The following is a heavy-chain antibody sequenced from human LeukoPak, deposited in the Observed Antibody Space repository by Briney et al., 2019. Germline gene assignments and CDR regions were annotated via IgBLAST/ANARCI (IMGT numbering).Heavy chain of an antibody. Sequence: GGSLRLSCAVSGFTFSSYAMSWVRQAPGKGLEWVSGISGYGGSTYYADSVKGRFTISRDNSKNTLFLQMNSLRAEDTAVYYCATGGAVAGRFAYWGQGTLVTVSS. V-gene: IGHV3-23*01. CDR2: ISGYGGST. CDR3: ATGGAVAGRFAY. D-gene: IGHD6-19*01. J-gene: IGHJ4*02. CDR1: GFTFSSYA.